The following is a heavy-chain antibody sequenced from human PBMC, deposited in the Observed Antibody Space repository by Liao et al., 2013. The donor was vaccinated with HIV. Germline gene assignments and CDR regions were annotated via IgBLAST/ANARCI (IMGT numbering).Heavy chain of an antibody. Sequence: QVQLQESGPGLVKPSQTLSLTCTVSGGSISSGSYYWSWIRQPAGKGLEWIGRVYPSGSTNYNPSLKSRVTISVDTSKNQFSLKLSSVTAADTAVYYCAREAAIYNWNYGQENWLRPWGQGTLVTVSS. D-gene: IGHD1-7*01. CDR3: AREAAIYNWNYGQENWLRP. CDR1: GGSISSGSYY. V-gene: IGHV4-61*02. J-gene: IGHJ5*02. CDR2: VYPSGST.